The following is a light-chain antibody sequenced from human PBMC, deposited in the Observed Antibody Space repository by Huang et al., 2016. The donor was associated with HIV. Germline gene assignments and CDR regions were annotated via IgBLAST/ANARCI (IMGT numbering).Light chain of an antibody. Sequence: EIVMTQSPATLSVSPGERATLSCRASQSVNSNLAWYQQKPGQAPRLLIYGASTRATGIPARFIGSGSGTEFTLTISSLQSEDFAVYYCQQYNNWPRTFGQGTKVEI. J-gene: IGKJ1*01. CDR1: QSVNSN. V-gene: IGKV3-15*01. CDR2: GAS. CDR3: QQYNNWPRT.